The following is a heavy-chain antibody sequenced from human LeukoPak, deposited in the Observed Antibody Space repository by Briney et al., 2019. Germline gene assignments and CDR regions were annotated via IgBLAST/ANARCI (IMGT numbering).Heavy chain of an antibody. V-gene: IGHV1-8*02. CDR2: MNPNSGNT. Sequence: ASVKVSCKASGYTFTGYYMHWVRQAPGQGLEWMGWMNPNSGNTGYAPKFQGRVTMTRNTSISTAYMELSNLRSDDTAVYYCARKGPANYYYYYMDVWGRGTSVTVSS. D-gene: IGHD6-25*01. J-gene: IGHJ6*03. CDR1: GYTFTGYY. CDR3: ARKGPANYYYYYMDV.